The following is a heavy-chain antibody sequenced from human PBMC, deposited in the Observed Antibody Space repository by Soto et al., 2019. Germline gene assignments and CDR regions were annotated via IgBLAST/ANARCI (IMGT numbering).Heavy chain of an antibody. CDR2: ISGSGTIT. CDR1: GFPFSSRA. D-gene: IGHD2-15*01. CDR3: AEWARYCRGADCRA. Sequence: EVQLLESGGGLVQPGGSLRLSCAASGFPFSSRAMSWVRQAPRKGLEWVSAISGSGTITYYADSVKGRFTISRDTSKNTLHLQKNSLRADDTGVYYCAEWARYCRGADCRAWGPGTLVTVSS. J-gene: IGHJ5*02. V-gene: IGHV3-23*01.